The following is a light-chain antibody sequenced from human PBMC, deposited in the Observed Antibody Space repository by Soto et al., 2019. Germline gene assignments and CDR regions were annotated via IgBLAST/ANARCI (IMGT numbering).Light chain of an antibody. Sequence: QLVLTQPPSVSGAPGQRVTISCTGSSSNIGAGYDVHWYQQLPGTAPKLLIYGNSNRPSGVPDRFSGSKSGTSASLAITGLXXXXEADYYCQSYDTGLRTVFGGGTQLTVL. CDR3: QSYDTGLRTV. CDR2: GNS. CDR1: SSNIGAGYD. J-gene: IGLJ7*01. V-gene: IGLV1-40*01.